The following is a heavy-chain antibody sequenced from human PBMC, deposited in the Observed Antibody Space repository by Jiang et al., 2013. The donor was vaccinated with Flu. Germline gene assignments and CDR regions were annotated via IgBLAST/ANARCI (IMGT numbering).Heavy chain of an antibody. V-gene: IGHV4-31*03. D-gene: IGHD3-10*01. Sequence: TLSLTCTVSGGSISSGGYYWSWIRQHPGKGLEWIGYIYYSGSTYYNPSLKSRVTISVDTSKNQFSLKLSSVTAADTAVYYCARGNYYGSGSYYLAFDAFDIWGQGTMVTVSS. J-gene: IGHJ3*02. CDR1: GGSISSGGYY. CDR3: ARGNYYGSGSYYLAFDAFDI. CDR2: IYYSGST.